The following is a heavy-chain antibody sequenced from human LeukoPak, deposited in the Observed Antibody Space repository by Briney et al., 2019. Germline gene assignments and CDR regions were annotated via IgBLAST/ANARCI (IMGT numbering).Heavy chain of an antibody. V-gene: IGHV3-30-3*01. CDR1: GFIFSRYA. J-gene: IGHJ4*02. CDR3: ASSVGATSDY. D-gene: IGHD1-26*01. Sequence: GRSLRLSCAASGFIFSRYAMHWVRQAPGKGLEWVAVISYDGNNEYYADSVKGRFTISRDNFKNMLYLQMNSLRAEDTAVYYCASSVGATSDYWGQGTLVTVSS. CDR2: ISYDGNNE.